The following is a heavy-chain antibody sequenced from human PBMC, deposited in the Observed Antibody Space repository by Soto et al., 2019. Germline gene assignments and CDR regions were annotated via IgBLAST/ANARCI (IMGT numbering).Heavy chain of an antibody. Sequence: SEALSLTCSVSGGSISNSSYLWGWVRQPPGKGLQWIGSVSHIGSTNYNPSLKSRLTISVGTSKTQSSLRLDSVTAADTAVYYCSRIAVSGPRTGFDYWGQGILVTVSS. J-gene: IGHJ4*02. V-gene: IGHV4-39*01. CDR3: SRIAVSGPRTGFDY. CDR1: GGSISNSSYL. D-gene: IGHD6-19*01. CDR2: VSHIGST.